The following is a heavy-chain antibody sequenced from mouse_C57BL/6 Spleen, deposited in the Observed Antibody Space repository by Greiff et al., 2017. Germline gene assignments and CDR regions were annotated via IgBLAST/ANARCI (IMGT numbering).Heavy chain of an antibody. Sequence: QVQLQQSGAELVRPGASVTLSCKASGYTFTDYEMHWVKQTPVHGLEWIGAIDPETGGTAYNQKFKGKAILTADKASSTAYMELRSLTSEDSAVXYCTREVLLRGYFDYWGQGTTLTVSS. CDR3: TREVLLRGYFDY. CDR2: IDPETGGT. CDR1: GYTFTDYE. J-gene: IGHJ2*01. D-gene: IGHD1-1*01. V-gene: IGHV1-15*01.